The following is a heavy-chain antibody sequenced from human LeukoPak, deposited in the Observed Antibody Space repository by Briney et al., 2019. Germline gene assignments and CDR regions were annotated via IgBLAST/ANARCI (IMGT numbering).Heavy chain of an antibody. CDR1: GFTFSSYS. V-gene: IGHV3-7*01. CDR3: TRGGGRYCSGGSCYDMDS. CDR2: IKQDGSEN. J-gene: IGHJ5*01. Sequence: GGSLRLSCAASGFTFSSYSMNWVRQAPGKGLEWVANIKQDGSENYYVDSVRGRFTISRDNAKNSLYLQMKSLRAEDTAVYYCTRGGGRYCSGGSCYDMDSWGQGTLVTVSS. D-gene: IGHD2-15*01.